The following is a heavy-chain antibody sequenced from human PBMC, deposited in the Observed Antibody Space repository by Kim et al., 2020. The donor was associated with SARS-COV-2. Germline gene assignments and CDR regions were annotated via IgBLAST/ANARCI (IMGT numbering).Heavy chain of an antibody. J-gene: IGHJ6*01. Sequence: SETLSLTCAVYGGSFSGYYWSWIRQPPGKGLEWIGEINHSGSTNYNPSLKSRVTISVDTSKNQFSLKLSSVTAADTAVYYCARGYYYGSGSYRPYYYYG. CDR2: INHSGST. CDR3: ARGYYYGSGSYRPYYYYG. V-gene: IGHV4-34*01. CDR1: GGSFSGYY. D-gene: IGHD3-10*01.